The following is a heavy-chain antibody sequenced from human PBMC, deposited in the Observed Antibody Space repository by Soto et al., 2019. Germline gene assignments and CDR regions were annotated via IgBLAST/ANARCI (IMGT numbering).Heavy chain of an antibody. D-gene: IGHD1-26*01. V-gene: IGHV4-30-4*01. CDR2: IYYSGST. CDR1: GGSIRSSDHK. J-gene: IGHJ6*02. Sequence: QVQLQESGPGLVQPSQTLSLTCTVSGGSIRSSDHKWRWIRQPPGNGLEWFGYIYYSGSTYYNPSLKSRVNMCVDTSSIQFSLKLSSVTAADTAMYYCARDRMSGSYYYYCGMDVWGQGATVTVSS. CDR3: ARDRMSGSYYYYCGMDV.